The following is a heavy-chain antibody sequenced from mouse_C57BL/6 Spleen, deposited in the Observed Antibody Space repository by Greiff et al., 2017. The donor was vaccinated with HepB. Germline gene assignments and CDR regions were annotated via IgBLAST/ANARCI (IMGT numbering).Heavy chain of an antibody. CDR1: GFSLTSYG. CDR3: ARPYYDGYYYFDY. D-gene: IGHD2-3*01. Sequence: QVQLQQSGPGLVQPSQSLSITCTVSGFSLTSYGVHWVRQSPGKGLEWLGVIWSGGSTDYNAAFISRLSISKDNSKSQVFFKMNSLQADDTAIYYCARPYYDGYYYFDYWGQGTTLTVSS. CDR2: IWSGGST. J-gene: IGHJ2*01. V-gene: IGHV2-2*01.